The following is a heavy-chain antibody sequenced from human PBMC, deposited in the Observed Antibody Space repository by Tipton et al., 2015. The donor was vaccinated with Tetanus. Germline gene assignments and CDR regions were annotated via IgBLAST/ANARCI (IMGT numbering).Heavy chain of an antibody. J-gene: IGHJ4*02. CDR1: GGSIRSSNW. V-gene: IGHV4-4*02. D-gene: IGHD3-3*01. Sequence: TLSLTCAVSGGSIRSSNWWSWVRQTPGKGLEWIGEIYHSGTTNYNPSLKSRVTMSVDNSKNQFSLKLNSVTAADTAVYYCAREGITIFGVVSIDYWGQGTLVTVSS. CDR2: IYHSGTT. CDR3: AREGITIFGVVSIDY.